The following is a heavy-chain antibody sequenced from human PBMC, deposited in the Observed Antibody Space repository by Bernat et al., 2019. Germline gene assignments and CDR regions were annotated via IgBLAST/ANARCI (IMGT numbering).Heavy chain of an antibody. Sequence: QVQLQESGPGLVKPSQTLSLTCTVSGASFNSGGYFWTWIRQHPGKGLECIGYINYSGSTYYNPSLKSRVTLSLDTSKNQFSLKLSSVTAADTAVYYCASSSDYDEDYWGQGILVTVSS. CDR3: ASSSDYDEDY. J-gene: IGHJ4*02. CDR1: GASFNSGGYF. D-gene: IGHD3-16*01. V-gene: IGHV4-31*03. CDR2: INYSGST.